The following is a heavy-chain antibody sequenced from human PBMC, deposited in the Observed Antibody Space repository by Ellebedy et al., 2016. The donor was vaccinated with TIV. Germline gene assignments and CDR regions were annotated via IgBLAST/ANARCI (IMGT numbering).Heavy chain of an antibody. J-gene: IGHJ4*02. D-gene: IGHD1-26*01. CDR2: ISGSGGST. V-gene: IGHV3-23*01. Sequence: GESLKISCAASEFTFSSYAMSWVRQAPGKGLEWVSAISGSGGSTYYADSVKGRFTISRDNSKNTLYLQMNSLRAEDTAVYYCARGWAYYFDYWGQGTLVTVSS. CDR1: EFTFSSYA. CDR3: ARGWAYYFDY.